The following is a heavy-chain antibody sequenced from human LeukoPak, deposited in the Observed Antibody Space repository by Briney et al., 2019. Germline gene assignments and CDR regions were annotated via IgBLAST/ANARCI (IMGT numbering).Heavy chain of an antibody. Sequence: SETLSLTCVVSNSSISSAYWAWIRKPPGKGLEWIGSVFYSGSTYYNPSLKSRVTISLDTSKNQFSLRLSSVSAADTAVYYCARGEAVYSYGPLYYFDYWGQGTLVTVSS. V-gene: IGHV4-38-2*01. J-gene: IGHJ4*02. CDR1: NSSISSAY. D-gene: IGHD5-18*01. CDR2: VFYSGST. CDR3: ARGEAVYSYGPLYYFDY.